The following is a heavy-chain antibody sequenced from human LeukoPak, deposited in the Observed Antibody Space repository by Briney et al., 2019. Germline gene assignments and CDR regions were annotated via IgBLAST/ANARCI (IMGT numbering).Heavy chain of an antibody. J-gene: IGHJ3*02. D-gene: IGHD1-26*01. CDR1: GFTFSSYA. CDR2: ISSNGGST. Sequence: GGSLRLSCSASGFTFSSYAMHWVRQAPGKGLEYVSAISSNGGSTYYADSVKGRFTISRDNSRDTLFLQLNSLRAEDTAEYYCAKSLSGSYSNDAFDIWGQGTMVTVSS. V-gene: IGHV3-64*04. CDR3: AKSLSGSYSNDAFDI.